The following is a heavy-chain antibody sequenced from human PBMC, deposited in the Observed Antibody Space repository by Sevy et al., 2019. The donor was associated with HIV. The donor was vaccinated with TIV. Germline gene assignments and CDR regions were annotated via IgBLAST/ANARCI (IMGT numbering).Heavy chain of an antibody. V-gene: IGHV3-23*01. D-gene: IGHD3-10*01. CDR2: IGGSADYT. J-gene: IGHJ4*02. Sequence: GESLKISCVTSGFTFSSYAMSWVRQTPGKGLEWVSAIGGSADYTYYADSVKGRFTISRDNSKNTLYLQMNGLRAEDTAVYYCAKEVSAHSYSDYWGQGTLVTVSS. CDR3: AKEVSAHSYSDY. CDR1: GFTFSSYA.